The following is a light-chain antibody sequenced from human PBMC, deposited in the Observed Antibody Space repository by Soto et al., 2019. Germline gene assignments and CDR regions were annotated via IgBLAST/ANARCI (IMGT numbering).Light chain of an antibody. J-gene: IGKJ5*01. CDR2: DAS. CDR3: QQRSSWPPSIT. Sequence: ESVWTHSPATLSLSPGERATLSCRASETVSSSLVAWYQQKHGQPPRLLIHDASSRVTGIPARFSGSGSGTDFTLTISSLEPGDFAVYYCQQRSSWPPSITFGQGTRLEIK. CDR1: ETVSSS. V-gene: IGKV3-11*01.